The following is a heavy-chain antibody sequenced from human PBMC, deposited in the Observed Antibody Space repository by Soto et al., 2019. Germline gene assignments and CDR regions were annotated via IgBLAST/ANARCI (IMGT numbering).Heavy chain of an antibody. CDR1: GFTFSTYA. V-gene: IGHV3-23*01. D-gene: IGHD2-2*01. J-gene: IGHJ4*02. CDR2: VSASGLNT. Sequence: PGGSLRLSCAASGFTFSTYAMAWVRQAPGKGLEWVSGVSASGLNTDYADPVKGRFTISRDNSKNTLYLQMNSLRAEDTAVYYGAKVYGDNPDIVVVPAAATSYYFDYWGQGTLVTVSS. CDR3: AKVYGDNPDIVVVPAAATSYYFDY.